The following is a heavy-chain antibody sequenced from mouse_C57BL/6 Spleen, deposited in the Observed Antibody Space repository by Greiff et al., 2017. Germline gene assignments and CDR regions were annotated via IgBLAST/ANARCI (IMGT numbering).Heavy chain of an antibody. Sequence: QVQLQQSGAELARPGASVKMSCKASGYTFTSYTMHWVKQRPGQGLEWIGYINPSSGYTKYNQKFKDKATLTADKSSSTAYMQLSSLTSEDSEVYYCAIPSIDGRAYWGQGTTLTVSS. CDR3: AIPSIDGRAY. J-gene: IGHJ2*01. CDR1: GYTFTSYT. D-gene: IGHD2-3*01. CDR2: INPSSGYT. V-gene: IGHV1-4*01.